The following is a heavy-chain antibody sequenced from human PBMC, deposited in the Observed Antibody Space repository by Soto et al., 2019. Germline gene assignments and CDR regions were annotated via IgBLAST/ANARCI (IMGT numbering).Heavy chain of an antibody. CDR1: GDSISSRSYY. CDR3: ARQRTSVVTQAYFYV. V-gene: IGHV4-39*01. D-gene: IGHD2-21*02. CDR2: IHYSGST. J-gene: IGHJ4*02. Sequence: TSETLSLTCTVNGDSISSRSYYWGWIRQPPGKGLEWIRSIHYSGSTYNNPSLRSRVSMSIDTSKDQFSLKLKSVTAADTALYFCARQRTSVVTQAYFYVWGPGSLVTVSS.